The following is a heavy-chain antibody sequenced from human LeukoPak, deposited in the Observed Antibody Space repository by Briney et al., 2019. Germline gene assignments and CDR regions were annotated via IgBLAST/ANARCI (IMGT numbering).Heavy chain of an antibody. Sequence: GGSLRLSCAASGFTFSNYAMNWVRQAPGKGLEWISVISGSGDTAYYADSVRGRLTISRDNSKNTLYLQMNCLRAEDTAVYYCAKEAPSGGDTFDNWGQGTLVTVSS. V-gene: IGHV3-23*01. CDR1: GFTFSNYA. CDR2: ISGSGDTA. J-gene: IGHJ4*02. CDR3: AKEAPSGGDTFDN. D-gene: IGHD2-21*02.